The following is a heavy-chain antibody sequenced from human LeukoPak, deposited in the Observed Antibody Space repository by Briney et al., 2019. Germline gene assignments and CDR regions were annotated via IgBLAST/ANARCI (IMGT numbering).Heavy chain of an antibody. Sequence: GASVKVSCKASGGTFSSYAISWVRQAPGQGLEWMGGIIPIFGTANYAQKFQRRVTITADKSTSTAYMELSSLRSEDTAVYYCARGRPTTSIAAAGVNWFDPWGQGTLVTVSS. D-gene: IGHD6-13*01. V-gene: IGHV1-69*06. CDR1: GGTFSSYA. CDR3: ARGRPTTSIAAAGVNWFDP. CDR2: IIPIFGTA. J-gene: IGHJ5*02.